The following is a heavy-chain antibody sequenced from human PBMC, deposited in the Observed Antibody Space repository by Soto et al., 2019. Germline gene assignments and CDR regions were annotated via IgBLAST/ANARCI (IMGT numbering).Heavy chain of an antibody. D-gene: IGHD6-13*01. Sequence: HVQLVQSGAEVKKPGSSVKVSCKASGGTFSSYAISWVRQAPGQGLEWMGGILPIFGTANYAQKFQGRVTITADESTSTAYMELSSLRSEDTAVYYCARGKARLRSSKYYFDYWGQGTLVTVSS. CDR3: ARGKARLRSSKYYFDY. V-gene: IGHV1-69*01. CDR1: GGTFSSYA. CDR2: ILPIFGTA. J-gene: IGHJ4*02.